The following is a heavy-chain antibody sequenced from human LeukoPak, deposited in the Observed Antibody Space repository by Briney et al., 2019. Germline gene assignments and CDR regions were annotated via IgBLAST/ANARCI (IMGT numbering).Heavy chain of an antibody. J-gene: IGHJ4*02. CDR3: ARDEVVPATMVY. D-gene: IGHD2-2*01. CDR1: GFTFSDHY. V-gene: IGHV3-72*01. CDR2: SRHKADSYTT. Sequence: GGSLRLSCAASGFTFSDHYMDWVRQAPGKGLEWVGRSRHKADSYTTQYAASVKGRFTISRDDSKQSLYLQMNSLKTEDTAVYYCARDEVVPATMVYWGQGTLVTVSS.